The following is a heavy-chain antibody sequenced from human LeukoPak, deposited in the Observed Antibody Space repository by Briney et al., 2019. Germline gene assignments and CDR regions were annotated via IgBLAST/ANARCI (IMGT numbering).Heavy chain of an antibody. V-gene: IGHV3-21*01. CDR2: ISSSSSYI. CDR1: GFTFSSYN. D-gene: IGHD5-24*01. CDR3: ARAVSYKGFLDY. Sequence: GESLRLSCAASGFTFSSYNMNWVRQAPGKGLEWVSSISSSSSYIYYADSVRGRFTISRDNAKNSLYLQMSSLRAEDTAVYYWARAVSYKGFLDYWGHGTLVTVSS. J-gene: IGHJ4*01.